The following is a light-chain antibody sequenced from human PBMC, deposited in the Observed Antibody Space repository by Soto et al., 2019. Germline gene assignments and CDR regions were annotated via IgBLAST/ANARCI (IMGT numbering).Light chain of an antibody. CDR1: SSNLGTNT. CDR2: NTN. CDR3: AAWDGSLNVVL. Sequence: QSALTQPPSASGTPGQRVAISCSGSSSNLGTNTVNWYQQLPGSAPQLLIYNTNQRPSGVPGRFSGSKSGASASLAISGLQSEDEADYYCAAWDGSLNVVLFGGGTQLTVL. V-gene: IGLV1-44*01. J-gene: IGLJ2*01.